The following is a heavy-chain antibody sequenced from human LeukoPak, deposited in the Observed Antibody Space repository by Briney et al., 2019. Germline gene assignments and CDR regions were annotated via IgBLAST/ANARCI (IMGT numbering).Heavy chain of an antibody. D-gene: IGHD2-2*02. CDR3: AKSTAEYQLLYEDY. J-gene: IGHJ4*02. CDR2: ISGSGGST. V-gene: IGHV3-23*01. CDR1: GFTFSSYA. Sequence: NPGGSLRLSCAASGFTFSSYAMSWVRQAPGKGLEWVSAISGSGGSTYYADSVKGRFTISRDNSKNTLYLQMNSLRAEDTAVYYCAKSTAEYQLLYEDYWGQGTLVTVSS.